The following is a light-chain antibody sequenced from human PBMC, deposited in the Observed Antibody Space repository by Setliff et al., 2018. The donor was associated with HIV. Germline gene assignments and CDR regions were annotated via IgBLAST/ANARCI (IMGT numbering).Light chain of an antibody. J-gene: IGKJ4*01. CDR2: GAS. CDR3: QQYGSSPPLT. CDR1: QSVSKNY. Sequence: EIVLTQSPGTLSLSPGERATLSCRAGQSVSKNYLAWYQFKPGQAPRLLISGASRRATGIPDRFSGSGSGTDFTLTINRLEPEDFAVYYCQQYGSSPPLTVGGGTKVDIK. V-gene: IGKV3-20*01.